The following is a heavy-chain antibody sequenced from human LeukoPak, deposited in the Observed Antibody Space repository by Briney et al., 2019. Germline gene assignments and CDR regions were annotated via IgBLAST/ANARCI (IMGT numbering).Heavy chain of an antibody. CDR2: IWYDGSNK. D-gene: IGHD1-26*01. CDR3: ARVGWEPRGHFDY. V-gene: IGHV3-33*01. J-gene: IGHJ4*02. CDR1: GFTFSSYG. Sequence: GGSLRLSCAASGFTFSSYGMHWVRQAPGKGLEWVAVIWYDGSNKYYADSVKGRFTISRDNSKNTLYLQMNSLRAEDTAVYYCARVGWEPRGHFDYWGQGTLVTVSS.